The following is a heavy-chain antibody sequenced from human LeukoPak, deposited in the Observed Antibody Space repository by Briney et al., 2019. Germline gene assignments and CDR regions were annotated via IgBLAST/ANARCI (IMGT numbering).Heavy chain of an antibody. CDR3: ARLLYIYGSYFDY. CDR1: GFTFSNYG. J-gene: IGHJ4*02. CDR2: MYYSGST. Sequence: GSLRLSCAASGFTFSNYGMDWVRQPPGKGLEWIGSMYYSGSTYYNPSLKSRGTISVDTSMNQFFLKLSSVTAADTAVYYCARLLYIYGSYFDYWGQGTLVTVSS. V-gene: IGHV4-39*01. D-gene: IGHD5-18*01.